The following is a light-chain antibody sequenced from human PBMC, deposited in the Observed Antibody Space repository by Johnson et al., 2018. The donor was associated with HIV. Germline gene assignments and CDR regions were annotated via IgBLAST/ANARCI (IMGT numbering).Light chain of an antibody. J-gene: IGLJ1*01. CDR3: SAGASGLGAHYV. CDR2: DNN. V-gene: IGLV1-51*01. Sequence: QSVLTQPPSVSAAPGQRVTRSYSGSSSNIGNNFVSWFRQLPLRAPKVLIYDNNERPSGIPDRFSASKSGSSATLDNTRTQTGDEADYYLSAGASGLGAHYVFGTGTKVTVL. CDR1: SSNIGNNF.